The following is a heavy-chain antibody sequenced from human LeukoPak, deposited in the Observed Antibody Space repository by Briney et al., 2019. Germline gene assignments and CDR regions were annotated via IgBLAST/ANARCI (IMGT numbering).Heavy chain of an antibody. J-gene: IGHJ4*02. CDR1: GYTFTSYG. V-gene: IGHV1-18*01. CDR3: ATEDVLDTAILFDY. D-gene: IGHD5-18*01. Sequence: ASVKVSCKASGYTFTSYGISWVRQAPGQGLEWMGWISAYNGNTNYAQKLQGRVTMTEDTSTDTAYMELSSLRSEDTAVYYCATEDVLDTAILFDYWGQGTLVTVSS. CDR2: ISAYNGNT.